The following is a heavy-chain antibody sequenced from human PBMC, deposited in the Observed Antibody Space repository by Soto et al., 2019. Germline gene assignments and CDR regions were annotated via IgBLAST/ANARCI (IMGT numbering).Heavy chain of an antibody. CDR2: IYYSGST. CDR3: ARDRGSITMIVVDRWFDP. V-gene: IGHV4-61*08. Sequence: PSETLSLTCTVSGGSISSGGYYWSWIRQHPGKGLECIGYIYYSGSTNYNPSLKSRVTISVDTSKNQFSLKLSSVTAADTAVYYCARDRGSITMIVVDRWFDPWGQGTLVTVSS. CDR1: GGSISSGGYY. D-gene: IGHD3-22*01. J-gene: IGHJ5*02.